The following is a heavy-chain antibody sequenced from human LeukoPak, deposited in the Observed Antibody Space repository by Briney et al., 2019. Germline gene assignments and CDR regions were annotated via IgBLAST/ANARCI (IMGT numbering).Heavy chain of an antibody. CDR2: ISGDGGTT. CDR3: AKDWRYFGDDFDL. D-gene: IGHD4-17*01. Sequence: GGSLRLSCAASGFIFDDYAMQWVRHAPGKGLEWVSLISGDGGTTYYTDSMKGRFTISRDNSKNSLYLQMNSLRTEDTALYYCAKDWRYFGDDFDLWGRGTLVTVSS. J-gene: IGHJ2*01. CDR1: GFIFDDYA. V-gene: IGHV3-43*02.